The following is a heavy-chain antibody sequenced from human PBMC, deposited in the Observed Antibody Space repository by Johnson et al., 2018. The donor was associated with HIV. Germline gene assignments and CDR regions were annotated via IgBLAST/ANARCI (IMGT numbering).Heavy chain of an antibody. CDR2: ISFDGNLK. D-gene: IGHD3-22*01. V-gene: IGHV3-30*03. Sequence: QVHLVESGGGVVQPGKSLTLSCVSSGLSFSNLGIHWVRQAPGKRPEWVAVISFDGNLKKYADSVKGRFTISRDNSKNTLYLQMTSLRQDDTGVYYCARLLRAPLNDYDSSGHDAFDLWGQGTMVTVSS. J-gene: IGHJ3*01. CDR1: GLSFSNLG. CDR3: ARLLRAPLNDYDSSGHDAFDL.